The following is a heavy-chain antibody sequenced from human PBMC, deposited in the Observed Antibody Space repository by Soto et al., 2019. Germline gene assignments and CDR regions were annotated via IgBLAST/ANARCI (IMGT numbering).Heavy chain of an antibody. D-gene: IGHD4-17*01. V-gene: IGHV4-4*07. J-gene: IGHJ5*02. CDR1: CGSMSKSY. Sequence: SQTLCLTCIVSCGSMSKSYWSWIRKTAGKGLEWMGRVYGTGTSDYNPSLRSRIAMSVDISKKTFSLRLRSVTAADTGVYYCVRDGSKTLRDCFDPWGQGILVTVSS. CDR3: VRDGSKTLRDCFDP. CDR2: VYGTGTS.